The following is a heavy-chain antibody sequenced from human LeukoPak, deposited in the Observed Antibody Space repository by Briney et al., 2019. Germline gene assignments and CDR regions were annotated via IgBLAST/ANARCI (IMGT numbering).Heavy chain of an antibody. CDR1: GFTFTSYA. J-gene: IGHJ4*02. CDR3: AKVAGSSGYYPDF. CDR2: ISANGRST. D-gene: IGHD3-22*01. V-gene: IGHV3-23*01. Sequence: PGGSLRLSCVASGFTFTSYAMSWVRQAPGTGLEWISAISANGRSTYHADSVKGRFTISRDISKNTLYLQMNSLRAEDTAVCYCAKVAGSSGYYPDFWGQGTLVTVSS.